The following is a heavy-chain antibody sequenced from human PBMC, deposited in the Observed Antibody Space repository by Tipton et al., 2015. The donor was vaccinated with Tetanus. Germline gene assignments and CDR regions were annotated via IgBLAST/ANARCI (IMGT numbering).Heavy chain of an antibody. V-gene: IGHV4-31*03. J-gene: IGHJ4*02. CDR3: ASRGYSGRRQIEDY. CDR2: ISYTGTT. Sequence: TLSLTCTVSGGSITNGGYYWSWIRQHPGKGLDWIGYISYTGTTHYNPSLKSRVAISLDRSKNQFSLKLTSVTAADTAVYYCASRGYSGRRQIEDYWGQGTLVTVSS. D-gene: IGHD5-12*01. CDR1: GGSITNGGYY.